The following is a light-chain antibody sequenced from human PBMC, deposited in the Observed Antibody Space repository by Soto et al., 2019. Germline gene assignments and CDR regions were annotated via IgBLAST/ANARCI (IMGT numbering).Light chain of an antibody. V-gene: IGKV1-39*01. Sequence: DIQMTQSPSSLSASVGDRVTITCRASQSISSYLTWYQQKPGKAPKLLIYAPSSLQSGVPSRFSGSGSGTDFTHTISSLQPEDFPTYYCQQSYSTLVTFGQGTKLEIK. CDR2: APS. J-gene: IGKJ2*01. CDR3: QQSYSTLVT. CDR1: QSISSY.